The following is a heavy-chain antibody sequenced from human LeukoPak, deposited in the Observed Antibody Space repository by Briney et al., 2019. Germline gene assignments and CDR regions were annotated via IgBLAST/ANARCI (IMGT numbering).Heavy chain of an antibody. Sequence: ASVKVSCKASGYTFTSYGISWVRQAPGQGLEWMGWISAYNGNTNYAQKLQGRVTMTTDTSTSTAYMELRSLRSDDTAVYYCARSVVVVVAATSSWFDPWGQGTLVTVSS. CDR1: GYTFTSYG. J-gene: IGHJ5*02. CDR2: ISAYNGNT. D-gene: IGHD2-15*01. CDR3: ARSVVVVVAATSSWFDP. V-gene: IGHV1-18*01.